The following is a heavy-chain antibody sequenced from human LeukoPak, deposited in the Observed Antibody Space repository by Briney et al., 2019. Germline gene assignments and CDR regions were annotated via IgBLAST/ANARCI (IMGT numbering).Heavy chain of an antibody. V-gene: IGHV3-30*18. J-gene: IGHJ4*02. Sequence: GGSLRLSCAASGFTFSSYGMHWVRQAPGKGLEWVAVISYDGSNKYYADSVKGRFTISRDNSKNTLYLQMNSLRAEDTAVYYCAKEGFDSWGQGTLVTVSS. CDR2: ISYDGSNK. CDR3: AKEGFDS. CDR1: GFTFSSYG.